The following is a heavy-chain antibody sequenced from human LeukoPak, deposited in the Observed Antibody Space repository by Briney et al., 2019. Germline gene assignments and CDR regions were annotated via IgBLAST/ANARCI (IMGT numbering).Heavy chain of an antibody. V-gene: IGHV4-61*02. CDR1: GGSISSGSYY. CDR2: IYTSGST. J-gene: IGHJ3*02. Sequence: SETLSLTCTVSGGSISSGSYYWSWIRQPAGKGLEWIGRIYTSGSTNYNPSLKGRVTISVDTSKNQFSLKLSSVTAADTAVYYCARHRRLDRDAFDIWGQGTMVTVSS. D-gene: IGHD2-2*03. CDR3: ARHRRLDRDAFDI.